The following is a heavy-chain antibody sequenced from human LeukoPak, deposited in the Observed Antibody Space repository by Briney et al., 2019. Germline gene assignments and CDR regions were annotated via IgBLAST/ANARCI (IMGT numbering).Heavy chain of an antibody. Sequence: GGSLRLSCAASGFTFSNYWMHWVRQAPGKGLVWVSRLNSDGSTISYADSVKGRFTISRDNAKNTVHLQMNSLRAEDTAVYYCARDDYGDFGPDYWGQGTLVTVSS. CDR3: ARDDYGDFGPDY. D-gene: IGHD4-17*01. J-gene: IGHJ4*02. V-gene: IGHV3-74*01. CDR1: GFTFSNYW. CDR2: LNSDGSTI.